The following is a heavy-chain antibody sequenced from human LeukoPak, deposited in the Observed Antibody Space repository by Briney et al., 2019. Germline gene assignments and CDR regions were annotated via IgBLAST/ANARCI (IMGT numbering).Heavy chain of an antibody. D-gene: IGHD6-19*01. CDR1: GGSISSYY. CDR2: IYTSGST. CDR3: ARDDVAVAGTSRRVFDP. V-gene: IGHV4-4*07. Sequence: SETLSLTCTVSGGSISSYYWSWIRQPAGKGLEWIGRIYTSGSTNYNPSLKSRVTMSVDTSKNQFSLKLSSVTAADTAVYYCARDDVAVAGTSRRVFDPWGQGTLVTVSS. J-gene: IGHJ5*02.